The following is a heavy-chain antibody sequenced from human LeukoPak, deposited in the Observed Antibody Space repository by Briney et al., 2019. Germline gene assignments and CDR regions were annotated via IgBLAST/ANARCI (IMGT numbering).Heavy chain of an antibody. Sequence: GGSLRLSCAASGFTFSSYAMSWVRQAPGKGLEWVSAISGSGGSTYYADSVKGRFTISRDNSKHTLYLQMNSLRAEDTAVYYCAKGLIYYGGNSNYYYYYGMDVWGQGTTVTVSS. D-gene: IGHD4-23*01. J-gene: IGHJ6*02. CDR3: AKGLIYYGGNSNYYYYYGMDV. V-gene: IGHV3-23*01. CDR1: GFTFSSYA. CDR2: ISGSGGST.